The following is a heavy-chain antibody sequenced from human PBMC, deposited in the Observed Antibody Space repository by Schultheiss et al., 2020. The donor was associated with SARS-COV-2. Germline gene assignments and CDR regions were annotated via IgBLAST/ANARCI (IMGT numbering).Heavy chain of an antibody. CDR2: INPNSGGT. J-gene: IGHJ6*02. CDR3: ARVGDYGSGRGMDV. D-gene: IGHD3-10*01. Sequence: ASVKVSCKASGYTFTSYAMHWVRQAPGQGLEWMGWINPNSGGTNYAQKFQGWVTMTRDTSISTAYMELSRLRSDDTAVYYCARVGDYGSGRGMDVWGQGTTVTVSS. V-gene: IGHV1-2*04. CDR1: GYTFTSYA.